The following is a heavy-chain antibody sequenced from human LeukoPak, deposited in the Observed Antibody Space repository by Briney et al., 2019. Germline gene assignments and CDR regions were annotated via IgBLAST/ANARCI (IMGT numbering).Heavy chain of an antibody. CDR3: ARDIYYGSGNFDY. CDR1: GFSFSTSS. Sequence: PGGSLRLSCAASGFSFSTSSMSWVRQTPGKGLEWISYIRGSSTTIYYADSVKGRFTISRDNAKNSLYLQMNSLRAEDTAVYYCARDIYYGSGNFDYWGQGTLVTVSS. D-gene: IGHD3-10*01. CDR2: IRGSSTTI. V-gene: IGHV3-48*04. J-gene: IGHJ4*02.